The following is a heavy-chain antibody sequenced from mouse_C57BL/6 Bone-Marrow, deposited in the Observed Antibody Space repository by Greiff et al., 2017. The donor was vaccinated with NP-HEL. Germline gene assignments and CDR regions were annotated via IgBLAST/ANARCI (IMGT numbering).Heavy chain of an antibody. CDR2: IDPSDSYT. V-gene: IGHV1-59*01. CDR3: ARFGRRWLPFAY. Sequence: QVQLQQPGAELVRPGTSVKLSCKASGYTFTSYWMHWVKQRPGQGLEWIGVIDPSDSYTNYNQKFKGKATLTVDTSSSTAYMQLSSLTSEDSAVYYCARFGRRWLPFAYWGRGTLVTVSA. J-gene: IGHJ3*01. CDR1: GYTFTSYW. D-gene: IGHD2-3*01.